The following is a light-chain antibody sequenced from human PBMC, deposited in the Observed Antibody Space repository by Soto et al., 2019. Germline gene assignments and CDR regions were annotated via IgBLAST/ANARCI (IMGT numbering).Light chain of an antibody. Sequence: EIVLTQSPGTLSLSPGERATLSCRASQSVSRNSLAWYQQRPGQAPRLLIFGASSGATGIPDRVSGTWSGTDCTLTISRLEPEDVAVYYCQQYGSSSWAFGQGTKVDI. V-gene: IGKV3-20*01. J-gene: IGKJ1*01. CDR1: QSVSRNS. CDR2: GAS. CDR3: QQYGSSSWA.